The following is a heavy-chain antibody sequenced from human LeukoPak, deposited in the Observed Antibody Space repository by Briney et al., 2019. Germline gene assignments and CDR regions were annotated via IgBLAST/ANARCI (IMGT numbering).Heavy chain of an antibody. CDR3: ARGRSGSYRVDYYYYMDV. CDR2: MNPNSGNT. CDR1: GYTFTSYD. D-gene: IGHD1-26*01. Sequence: ASVKVSCKASGYTFTSYDINWVRQATGQGLEWMGWMNPNSGNTGYAQKFQGRVTMTRNTSISTAYMELSSLRSEDTAVYYCARGRSGSYRVDYYYYMDVWGKGTTVTISS. J-gene: IGHJ6*03. V-gene: IGHV1-8*01.